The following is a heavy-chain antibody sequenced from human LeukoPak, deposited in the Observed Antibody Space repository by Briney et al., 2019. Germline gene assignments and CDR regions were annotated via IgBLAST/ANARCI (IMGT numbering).Heavy chain of an antibody. Sequence: GGSLRLSCAASGFTFGSYAMNWVRQAPGKGLGYVSAISSNGGSTYYANSVKGRFTISRDNSKNTLYLQMGSLRAEDTAVYYCAREYGIAAAGTMGYFDYWGQGTLVTVSS. CDR3: AREYGIAAAGTMGYFDY. CDR1: GFTFGSYA. D-gene: IGHD6-13*01. V-gene: IGHV3-64*01. CDR2: ISSNGGST. J-gene: IGHJ4*02.